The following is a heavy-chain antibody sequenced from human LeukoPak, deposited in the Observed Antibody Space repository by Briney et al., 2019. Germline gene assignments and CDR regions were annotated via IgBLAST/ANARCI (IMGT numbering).Heavy chain of an antibody. D-gene: IGHD5-18*01. Sequence: GGSLRLSCAASGFTFSNYAMSWVRQAPGKGLEWVSAISGSGGSTYYADSVKGRFTISRDNSKNTLYLQMNSLGGEDTAVYYCAKGVDTSMVKYDYWGQGTLVTVSS. CDR1: GFTFSNYA. CDR2: ISGSGGST. V-gene: IGHV3-23*01. J-gene: IGHJ4*02. CDR3: AKGVDTSMVKYDY.